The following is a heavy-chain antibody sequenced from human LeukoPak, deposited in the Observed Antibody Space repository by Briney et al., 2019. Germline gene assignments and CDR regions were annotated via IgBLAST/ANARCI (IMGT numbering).Heavy chain of an antibody. CDR2: ISGSGGST. Sequence: GGSLRLSCAASGFTFSSYAMSWVRQAPGKGLEWVSAISGSGGSTYYAGSAKGRFTISRDNSKNTLYLRMNSLRAEDTAVYYCARPGIAVAGSPGFDPWGQGTLVTVSS. V-gene: IGHV3-23*01. CDR1: GFTFSSYA. CDR3: ARPGIAVAGSPGFDP. J-gene: IGHJ5*02. D-gene: IGHD6-19*01.